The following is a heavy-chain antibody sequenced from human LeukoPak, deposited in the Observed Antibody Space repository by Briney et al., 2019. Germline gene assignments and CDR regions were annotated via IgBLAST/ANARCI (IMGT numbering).Heavy chain of an antibody. CDR1: GFTFSSYA. CDR3: AKKSVSWFFDY. D-gene: IGHD3-10*01. CDR2: ISGSGGST. J-gene: IGHJ4*02. V-gene: IGHV3-23*01. Sequence: GGSLRLSCAASGFTFSSYAMTWVRQAPGKGLEWVSDISGSGGSTNYADSVKGRFTISRDNSKNTLYLQMNSLRVEDTAVYYCAKKSVSWFFDYWGQGALVTVSS.